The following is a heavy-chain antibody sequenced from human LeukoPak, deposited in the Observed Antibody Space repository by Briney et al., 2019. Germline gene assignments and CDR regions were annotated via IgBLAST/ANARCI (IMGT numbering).Heavy chain of an antibody. CDR1: GGSISSCSYY. Sequence: PSETLSLTCTVSGGSISSCSYYWGWLRPPPGQGREWIVYIYYSGSTYYNPSLKSRVAISVDTSNHQISLKLSSVPGADTAVYYCAREGLHIVATDDAFDIWGQGTMVTVSS. V-gene: IGHV4-39*07. J-gene: IGHJ3*02. D-gene: IGHD5-12*01. CDR3: AREGLHIVATDDAFDI. CDR2: IYYSGST.